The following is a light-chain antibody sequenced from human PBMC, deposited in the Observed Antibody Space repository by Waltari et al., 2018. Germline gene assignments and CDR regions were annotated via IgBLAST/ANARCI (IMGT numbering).Light chain of an antibody. CDR1: TSNIGAGSD. CDR3: QSYDNSLSAVV. V-gene: IGLV1-40*01. Sequence: QSVLTQPPSVSGAPGQRVTISCSGSTSNIGAGSDVHWYQQVPGTAPKFLIYGKTYRPSGFPDRFSGSKSGTSASLAITGLQAEDGAHYYCQSYDNSLSAVVFGGGTQLTVL. J-gene: IGLJ2*01. CDR2: GKT.